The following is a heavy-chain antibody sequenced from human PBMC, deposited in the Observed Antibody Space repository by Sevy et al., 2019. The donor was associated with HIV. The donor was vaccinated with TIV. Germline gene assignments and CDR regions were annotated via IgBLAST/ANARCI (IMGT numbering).Heavy chain of an antibody. D-gene: IGHD3-3*01. Sequence: GGSLRLSCAASGFTFSDYYMSWIRQAPGKGLEWVSYISSSSSYTNYADSVKGRCTISKDNAKKSLYLQMNSLRAEDTAVYYCARSIFGVVTEEYYYYYMDVWGKGTTVTVSS. J-gene: IGHJ6*03. CDR2: ISSSSSYT. CDR1: GFTFSDYY. V-gene: IGHV3-11*06. CDR3: ARSIFGVVTEEYYYYYMDV.